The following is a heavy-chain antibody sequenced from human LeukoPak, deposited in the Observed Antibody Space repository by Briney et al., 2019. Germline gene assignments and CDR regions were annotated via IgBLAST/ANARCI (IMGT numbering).Heavy chain of an antibody. J-gene: IGHJ1*01. D-gene: IGHD3-10*01. CDR3: ARDADYYADD. CDR1: GFPFSNYW. Sequence: GGSLRLSCVASGFPFSNYWMSWVRQAPGKGLEWVANINQDGTEGNYVDSVKGRLIISRDNAKNSLYLQMSSLRADDTAVYHCARDADYYADDWGQGTLVTVSS. CDR2: INQDGTEG. V-gene: IGHV3-7*01.